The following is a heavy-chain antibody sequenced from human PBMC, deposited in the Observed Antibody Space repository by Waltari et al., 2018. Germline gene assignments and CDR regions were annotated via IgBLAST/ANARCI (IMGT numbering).Heavy chain of an antibody. Sequence: QVQLVQSGAEVKKPGSSVKVSCKASGGPSSSYAIIWVRQAPGQGLEWMGRIIPILGIANYAQKFQGRVTITADKSTSTAYKELSSLRSEDTAVYYCARDSSGDPPVDYWGQGTLVTVSS. CDR1: GGPSSSYA. J-gene: IGHJ4*02. D-gene: IGHD6-6*01. CDR3: ARDSSGDPPVDY. V-gene: IGHV1-69*04. CDR2: IIPILGIA.